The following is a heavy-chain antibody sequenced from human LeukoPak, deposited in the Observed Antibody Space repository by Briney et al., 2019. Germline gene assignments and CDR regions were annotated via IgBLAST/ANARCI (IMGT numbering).Heavy chain of an antibody. D-gene: IGHD4-11*01. CDR3: ARAYYSNIYYYYYYMDF. Sequence: SETLSLTCTVSGGSLRTYYWSWIRQPPGKGLEWIGYIYYSGNTNYNPSLKSRVTISIDTSKNQFSLKLSSVTAADTAVYYCARAYYSNIYYYYYYMDFWGKGATVTIS. J-gene: IGHJ6*03. CDR1: GGSLRTYY. V-gene: IGHV4-59*13. CDR2: IYYSGNT.